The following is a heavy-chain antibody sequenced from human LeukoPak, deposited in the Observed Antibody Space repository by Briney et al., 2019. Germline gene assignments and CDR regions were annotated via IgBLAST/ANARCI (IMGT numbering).Heavy chain of an antibody. V-gene: IGHV4-4*07. J-gene: IGHJ4*02. CDR3: AREAATAADLHY. CDR2: IYNNGDT. Sequence: RSETESLTCAVSGASISGYYWSWIRQPAGKGLEWIGRIYNNGDTKYNPSLKSRVTMSVDTSKNQFSLKLSSVTAADTAVYFCAREAATAADLHYWGQGTLGSVSS. D-gene: IGHD6-13*01. CDR1: GASISGYY.